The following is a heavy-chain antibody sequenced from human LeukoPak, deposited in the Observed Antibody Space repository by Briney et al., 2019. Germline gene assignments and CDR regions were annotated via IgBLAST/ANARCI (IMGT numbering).Heavy chain of an antibody. CDR1: GFTFSDYY. Sequence: GESLRLSCAASGFTFSDYYMSWIRQAPGKGLEWVSYISSSGSTIYYADSVKGRFTISRDNAKNSLYLQMNSLRAEDTAVYYCARDAGRTMVRGVIIPDFDYWGQGTLVTVSS. CDR3: ARDAGRTMVRGVIIPDFDY. D-gene: IGHD3-10*01. V-gene: IGHV3-11*01. CDR2: ISSSGSTI. J-gene: IGHJ4*02.